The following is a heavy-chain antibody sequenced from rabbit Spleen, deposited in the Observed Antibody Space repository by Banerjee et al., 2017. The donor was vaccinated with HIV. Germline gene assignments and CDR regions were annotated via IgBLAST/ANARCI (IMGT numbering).Heavy chain of an antibody. CDR1: GFSLSSNYY. CDR2: IDAGSSGNT. V-gene: IGHV1S40*01. D-gene: IGHD1-1*01. Sequence: QSLEESGGDLVKPEASLTLTCTASGFSLSSNYYMCWVRQAPGKGLEWIACIDAGSSGNTYYASWAKGRFTISRTSSTKVTLQMTSLTAADTATYFCARDLVAVIGWNFSLWGPGTLVTVS. CDR3: ARDLVAVIGWNFSL. J-gene: IGHJ4*01.